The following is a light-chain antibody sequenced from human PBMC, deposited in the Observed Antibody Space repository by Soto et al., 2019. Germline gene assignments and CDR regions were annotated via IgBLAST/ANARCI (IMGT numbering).Light chain of an antibody. Sequence: DIQMTQSPSTLSASVGDRVTITCRASQSISSWLAWYQQKPGKAPKLLIYDASSLESGVPSRFSGSGSGTEFTLNCSSLQPDDFATDYCQQYNSYWTFGQGTKVDIK. J-gene: IGKJ1*01. V-gene: IGKV1-5*01. CDR1: QSISSW. CDR3: QQYNSYWT. CDR2: DAS.